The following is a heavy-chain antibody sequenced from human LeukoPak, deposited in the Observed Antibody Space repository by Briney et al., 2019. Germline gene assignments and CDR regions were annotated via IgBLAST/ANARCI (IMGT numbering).Heavy chain of an antibody. D-gene: IGHD5-18*01. J-gene: IGHJ4*02. CDR1: GFTFSSYS. Sequence: GGSLRLSCAASGFTFSSYSMNWVRQAPGKGLEWVSYITSSSSSIYYADSVKGRFTISRDNAKNSLYLQMSSLRDGDTAVYYCARGIRYFDYWGQGTLVTVSS. V-gene: IGHV3-48*02. CDR2: ITSSSSSI. CDR3: ARGIRYFDY.